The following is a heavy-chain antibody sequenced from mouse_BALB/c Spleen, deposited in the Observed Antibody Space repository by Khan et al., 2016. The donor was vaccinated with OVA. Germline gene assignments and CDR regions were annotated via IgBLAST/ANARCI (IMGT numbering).Heavy chain of an antibody. V-gene: IGHV3-2*02. Sequence: EVQLQESGPGLVKPSQSLSLTCTVTGYSITSDYAWNWIRQFPGNKLEWMGYISYSGITSYNPSLKSRISITRDTSKNQFFLQLNSVTTEDTATXYCVRSGPDYYGSSSFAYWGQGTLVTVSA. CDR1: GYSITSDYA. D-gene: IGHD1-1*01. CDR2: ISYSGIT. CDR3: VRSGPDYYGSSSFAY. J-gene: IGHJ3*01.